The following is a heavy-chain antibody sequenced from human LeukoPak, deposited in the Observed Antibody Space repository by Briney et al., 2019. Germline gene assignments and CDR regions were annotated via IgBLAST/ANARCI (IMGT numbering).Heavy chain of an antibody. Sequence: PGGSLRLSCAASGFTFSSYWMGWVRRAPGKGLEWVANIKQDGSEKYYVDSVKGRFTISRDNAKNSLYLQMNSLRAEDTAVYYCARVDSSGYLFDYWGQGTLVTVSS. CDR2: IKQDGSEK. V-gene: IGHV3-7*04. D-gene: IGHD3-22*01. CDR1: GFTFSSYW. CDR3: ARVDSSGYLFDY. J-gene: IGHJ4*02.